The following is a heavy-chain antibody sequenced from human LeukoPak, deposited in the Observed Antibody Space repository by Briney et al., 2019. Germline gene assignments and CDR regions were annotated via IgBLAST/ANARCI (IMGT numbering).Heavy chain of an antibody. CDR3: ARPYQCDKSVYYCMDY. Sequence: ASVKVSCKASGYTFTNYGISWVRQAPGQGLEWMGWISAYNGNTNYAQKLQGRVTMTTDPSASTAYMELRSLRSDDTAVYYCARPYQCDKSVYYCMDYWGQGTLVTVSS. CDR2: ISAYNGNT. V-gene: IGHV1-18*01. CDR1: GYTFTNYG. D-gene: IGHD3-22*01. J-gene: IGHJ4*02.